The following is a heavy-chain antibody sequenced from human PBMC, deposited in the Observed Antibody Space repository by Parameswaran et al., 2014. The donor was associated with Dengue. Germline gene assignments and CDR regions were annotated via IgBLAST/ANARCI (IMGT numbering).Heavy chain of an antibody. D-gene: IGHD6-19*01. V-gene: IGHV1-69*01. CDR3: ARIAVAGTNPPP. Sequence: WVRQAPGQGLEWMGGIIPIFGTANYAQKFQGRVTITADESTSTAYMELSSLRSEDTAVYYCARIAVAGTNPPPWGQGTLVTVSS. J-gene: IGHJ5*02. CDR2: IIPIFGTA.